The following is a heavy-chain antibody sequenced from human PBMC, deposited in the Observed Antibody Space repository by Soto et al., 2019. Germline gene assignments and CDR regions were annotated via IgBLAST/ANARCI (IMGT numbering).Heavy chain of an antibody. CDR2: ISYDGNNK. V-gene: IGHV3-30-3*01. CDR1: GFTFSSYA. D-gene: IGHD6-13*01. J-gene: IGHJ6*02. Sequence: GGSLRLSCAASGFTFSSYAMHWVRQAPGKGLEWVAVISYDGNNKYYADSVKGRFTISRDNSKNTLYLQMNSLRAEDTAVYYCARDLNSSWYYYYYGMDVWGQGTTVTVSS. CDR3: ARDLNSSWYYYYYGMDV.